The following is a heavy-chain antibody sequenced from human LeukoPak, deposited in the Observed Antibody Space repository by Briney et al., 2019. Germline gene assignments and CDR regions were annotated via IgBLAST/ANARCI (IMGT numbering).Heavy chain of an antibody. Sequence: PGGSLRLSCAASGFTFSSYSMNWVRQAPGKGLEWVSSISSSSSYIYYADSVKGRFTISRDNAKNSLYLQMNSLRAEDTAVYYCAKGAGTDYYYGMDVWGQGTTVTVSS. CDR3: AKGAGTDYYYGMDV. CDR2: ISSSSSYI. V-gene: IGHV3-21*01. D-gene: IGHD6-19*01. J-gene: IGHJ6*02. CDR1: GFTFSSYS.